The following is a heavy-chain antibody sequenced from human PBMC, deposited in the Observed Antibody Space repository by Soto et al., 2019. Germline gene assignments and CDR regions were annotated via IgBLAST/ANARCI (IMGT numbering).Heavy chain of an antibody. CDR3: ARGWDTAIFAS. J-gene: IGHJ4*02. D-gene: IGHD5-18*01. CDR1: GFTVSSNY. V-gene: IGHV3-53*04. CDR2: IYSGGST. Sequence: EVQLVESGGGLVQPGGSLRLSCAASGFTVSSNYMSWFRQAPGKGLEWVSVIYSGGSTYYADSVKGRFTISRHNSKNTLYLLMNSLSAEDTAVYYCARGWDTAIFASWGQGTLVTVSS.